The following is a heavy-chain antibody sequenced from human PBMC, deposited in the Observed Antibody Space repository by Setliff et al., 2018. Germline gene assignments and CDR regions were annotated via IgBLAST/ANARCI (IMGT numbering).Heavy chain of an antibody. CDR1: GASISSGGYY. D-gene: IGHD5-12*01. Sequence: SETLSLTCTVSGASISSGGYYWTWIRQPAGKALEWIGHIPPSGSTTYNPSLKSRVTISPDTSKNQFSLKVSSVTAADTAVYYCARGQYNSGYYGEPSSYYFDSWAQGTLVTVSS. CDR3: ARGQYNSGYYGEPSSYYFDS. V-gene: IGHV4-61*09. J-gene: IGHJ4*02. CDR2: IPPSGST.